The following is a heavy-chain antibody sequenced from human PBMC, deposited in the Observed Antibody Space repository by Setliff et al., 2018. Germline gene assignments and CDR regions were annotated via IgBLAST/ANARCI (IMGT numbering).Heavy chain of an antibody. J-gene: IGHJ3*01. CDR3: ARPIGSCSSSSCSGALDL. CDR2: VYPGDPDT. D-gene: IGHD2-2*03. V-gene: IGHV5-51*01. CDR1: GYSFSRSW. Sequence: GESLKISCQGFGYSFSRSWIVWVRQMPGRGLEWLGIVYPGDPDTRYNPSFQGQVTISVDKSIDTACLQSSSLKASDSAIYYCARPIGSCSSSSCSGALDLWGQGTMVTVSS.